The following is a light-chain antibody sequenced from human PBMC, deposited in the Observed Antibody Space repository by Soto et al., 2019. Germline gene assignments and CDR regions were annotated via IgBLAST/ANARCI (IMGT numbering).Light chain of an antibody. CDR1: SSDVGGYNY. J-gene: IGLJ1*01. CDR2: DVS. V-gene: IGLV2-14*01. Sequence: QSVLTQPASVSGSPGQSITISCTGTSSDVGGYNYFSWYQQHPGKAPKLMIYDVSNRPSGVSIRFSGSKSGNTASLTISGLQAEDAADYYCSSYTSSSTPYVFGTGTKVTVL. CDR3: SSYTSSSTPYV.